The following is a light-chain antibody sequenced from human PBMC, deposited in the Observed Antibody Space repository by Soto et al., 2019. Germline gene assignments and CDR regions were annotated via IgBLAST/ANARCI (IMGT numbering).Light chain of an antibody. V-gene: IGKV3-20*01. CDR1: QSISSSY. CDR3: QHYGGSFI. CDR2: GAA. Sequence: EIVLTQSPGTLSLSPGGRGTLSCMASQSISSSYLAWYQRKPGQAPRLLIYGAATRATGIPDRFSGSGSGTDFTLSISGLEPEDFAVYYCQHYGGSFIFGPGTKVDIK. J-gene: IGKJ3*01.